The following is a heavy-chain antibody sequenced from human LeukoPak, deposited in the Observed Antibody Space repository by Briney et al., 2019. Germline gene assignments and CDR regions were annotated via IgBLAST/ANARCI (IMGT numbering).Heavy chain of an antibody. Sequence: GGSLRLSCAASGFTFSSYWMSWVRQAPGKGLEWVANIKQDGREKYSVDSVKGRFTISRDNAKNSLYLQMNSLRAEDTAVYYCAREALGYYHYYMDVWGKGTTVTISS. V-gene: IGHV3-7*01. CDR1: GFTFSSYW. CDR2: IKQDGREK. D-gene: IGHD7-27*01. J-gene: IGHJ6*03. CDR3: AREALGYYHYYMDV.